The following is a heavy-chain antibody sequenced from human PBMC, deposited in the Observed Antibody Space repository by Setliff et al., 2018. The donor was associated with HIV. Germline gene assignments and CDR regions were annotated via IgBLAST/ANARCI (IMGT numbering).Heavy chain of an antibody. J-gene: IGHJ4*02. V-gene: IGHV3-23*01. D-gene: IGHD4-17*01. CDR1: GFTLRIYA. Sequence: PGGSLRLSCEASGFTLRIYAMYWVRQAPGKGLEWVAGISGAGATTYYADSVKGRLTISRDNSKDTLYLQMNSLRAEDTAVYYCAKDGYSDYLNSYFDYWGQGTLVTVSS. CDR2: ISGAGATT. CDR3: AKDGYSDYLNSYFDY.